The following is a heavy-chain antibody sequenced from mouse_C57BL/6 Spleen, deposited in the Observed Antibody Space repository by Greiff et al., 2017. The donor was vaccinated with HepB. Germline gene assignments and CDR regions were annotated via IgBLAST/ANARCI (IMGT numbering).Heavy chain of an antibody. Sequence: VQLQQSGPELVKPGASVKISCKASGYAFSSSWMNWVKQRPGKGLEWIGRIYPGDGDTNYNGKFKGKATLTADKSSSTAYMQLSSLTSEDSAVYFCAREGPQGFAYWGQGTLVTVSA. D-gene: IGHD3-3*01. J-gene: IGHJ3*01. CDR2: IYPGDGDT. V-gene: IGHV1-82*01. CDR3: AREGPQGFAY. CDR1: GYAFSSSW.